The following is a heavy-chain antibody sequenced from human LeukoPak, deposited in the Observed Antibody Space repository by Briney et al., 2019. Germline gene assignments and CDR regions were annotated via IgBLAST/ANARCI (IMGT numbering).Heavy chain of an antibody. CDR2: ISSNGGST. CDR1: GFTFSSYA. V-gene: IGHV3-64*01. CDR3: AVGLCLGELLLQEAEYYFDY. J-gene: IGHJ4*02. Sequence: GGSLRLSCAASGFTFSSYAMHWVRQAPGKGLEYVSAISSNGGSTYYANSVKGRFIISRDNSKNTLYLQMGSLRAEDMAVYYCAVGLCLGELLLQEAEYYFDYWGQGTLVTVSS. D-gene: IGHD3-16*01.